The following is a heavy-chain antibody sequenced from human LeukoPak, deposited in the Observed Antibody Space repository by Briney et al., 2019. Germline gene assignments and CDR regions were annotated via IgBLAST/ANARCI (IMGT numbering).Heavy chain of an antibody. Sequence: SETLSLTCTVFGGSISSYYWSWIRQPPGKGLEWIGYIYYSGSTNYNPSLKSRVTMSVDTSKNQFSLKLSSVTAADTAVYYCARDEGGQMDVWGKGTTVTVSS. CDR2: IYYSGST. J-gene: IGHJ6*04. CDR1: GGSISSYY. V-gene: IGHV4-59*12. D-gene: IGHD2-15*01. CDR3: ARDEGGQMDV.